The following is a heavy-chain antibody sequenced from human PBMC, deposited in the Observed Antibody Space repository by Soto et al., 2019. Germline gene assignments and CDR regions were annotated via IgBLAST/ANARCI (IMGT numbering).Heavy chain of an antibody. CDR3: AKVGGTAGRPDWPVFDP. V-gene: IGHV4-59*01. D-gene: IGHD6-13*01. CDR1: GGSIRDYF. J-gene: IGHJ5*02. CDR2: IYYSGRT. Sequence: PSETLSLTCTVSGGSIRDYFWTWIRQPPGKGLEWIGYIYYSGRTNYNPSLKSRVSISVDTSKNHFSLQLRSVTAADTAVYHCAKVGGTAGRPDWPVFDPWGQGTLVTVSS.